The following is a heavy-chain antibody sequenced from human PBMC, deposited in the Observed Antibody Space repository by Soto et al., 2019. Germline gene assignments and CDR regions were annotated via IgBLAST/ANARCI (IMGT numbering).Heavy chain of an antibody. CDR1: GFTFANYA. CDR2: ITSTGGST. D-gene: IGHD6-19*01. J-gene: IGHJ4*02. Sequence: PGGSLRLSCEASGFTFANYAMSWVRQAPGKGLEWVSTITSTGGSTYYADSVKGRLSVSRDNSKNTLYLQMLSLRADDSAMYYCAKDRGASGWTFDYWGQGTLVPVYS. CDR3: AKDRGASGWTFDY. V-gene: IGHV3-23*01.